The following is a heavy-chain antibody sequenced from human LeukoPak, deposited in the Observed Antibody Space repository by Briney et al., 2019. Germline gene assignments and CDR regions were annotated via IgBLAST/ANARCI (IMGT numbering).Heavy chain of an antibody. CDR1: GGSISSYY. Sequence: SETLSLTCTVSGGSISSYYWSWIRQPPGKGLEWIGYIYYSGSTNYNPSLKSRVTLSVDTSKNQFSLKLSSVTAADTAVYYCARMIWGGYFQHWGQGTLVTVSS. D-gene: IGHD3-16*01. J-gene: IGHJ1*01. CDR3: ARMIWGGYFQH. CDR2: IYYSGST. V-gene: IGHV4-59*01.